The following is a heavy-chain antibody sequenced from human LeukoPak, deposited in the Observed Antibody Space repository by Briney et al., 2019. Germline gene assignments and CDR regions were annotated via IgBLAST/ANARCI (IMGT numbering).Heavy chain of an antibody. V-gene: IGHV4-34*01. CDR1: GGSFSGYY. D-gene: IGHD4-17*01. CDR2: INHSGST. J-gene: IGHJ5*02. CDR3: ARDQGTTDSEWFDP. Sequence: SETLSLTCAVYGGSFSGYYWSWIRQPPGKGLEWIGEINHSGSTNYNPSLKSRVTISVDTSKNQFSLRLSSVTAADTAVYYCARDQGTTDSEWFDPWGQGTLVTVSS.